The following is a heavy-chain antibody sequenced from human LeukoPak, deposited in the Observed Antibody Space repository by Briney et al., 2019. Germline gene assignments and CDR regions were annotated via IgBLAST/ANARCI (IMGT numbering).Heavy chain of an antibody. CDR1: GYTFTSYG. CDR3: ARGRAAAATGWFDP. CDR2: ISAYNGNT. V-gene: IGHV1-18*04. Sequence: ASVKASCKASGYTFTSYGISWVRQAPGQGREWMGWISAYNGNTNYAQKLQGRVTMTTDTSTSTAYMELRSLRSDDTAVYYCARGRAAAATGWFDPWGQGTLVTVSS. J-gene: IGHJ5*02. D-gene: IGHD6-13*01.